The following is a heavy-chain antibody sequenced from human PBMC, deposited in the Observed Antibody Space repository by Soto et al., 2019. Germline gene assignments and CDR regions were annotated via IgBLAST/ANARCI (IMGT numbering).Heavy chain of an antibody. CDR2: ISGSGGST. D-gene: IGHD3-9*01. CDR3: AKYEYYDILTGYYTYFDY. CDR1: GFTFSSYA. Sequence: EVQLLESGGGLVQPGGSLRLSCAASGFTFSSYAMSWVRQAPGKGLEWVSAISGSGGSTYYADSVKGRFTISRDNSKNTLDLQMNSLRAEDTAVYYCAKYEYYDILTGYYTYFDYWGQGTLVTVSS. J-gene: IGHJ4*02. V-gene: IGHV3-23*01.